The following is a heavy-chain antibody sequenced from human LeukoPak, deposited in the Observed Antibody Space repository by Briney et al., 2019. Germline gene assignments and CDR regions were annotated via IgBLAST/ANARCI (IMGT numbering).Heavy chain of an antibody. CDR2: INSDGINT. CDR1: GFTFSNYW. J-gene: IGHJ2*01. CDR3: ARVLKYWYFDL. V-gene: IGHV3-74*01. Sequence: GGSLRLSCAASGFTFSNYWMHWVRQAPGKGLVWVSRINSDGINTSYADSVKGRFTISRDNAKNTLNLQMNSLRAEDTAVYYCARVLKYWYFDLWGRGTLVTVSS.